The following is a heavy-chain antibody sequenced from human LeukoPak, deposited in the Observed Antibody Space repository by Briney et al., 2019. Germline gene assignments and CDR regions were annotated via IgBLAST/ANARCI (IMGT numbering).Heavy chain of an antibody. Sequence: GGSLRLSCAASGFTFSSYEMNWVRQAPGKGLEWVSYISSSGSTIYYADSVKGRFTISKVNAKNSHYLQMYSLSAEATAVYYCAELGITMVGGVWGKGTTVSISS. CDR1: GFTFSSYE. J-gene: IGHJ6*04. V-gene: IGHV3-48*03. CDR3: AELGITMVGGV. CDR2: ISSSGSTI. D-gene: IGHD3-10*02.